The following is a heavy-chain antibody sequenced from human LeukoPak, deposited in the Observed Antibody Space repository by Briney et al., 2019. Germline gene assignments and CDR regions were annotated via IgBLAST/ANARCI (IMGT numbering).Heavy chain of an antibody. CDR3: AGGSGSYYLDY. J-gene: IGHJ4*02. CDR1: GYSITSSYY. CDR2: IYYSGST. D-gene: IGHD3-10*01. Sequence: SETLSLTCIVSGYSITSSYYWSWIRQPPGKGLEWIGYIYYSGSTNYNPSLKSRVTISVDTSKNQFSLKLSSVTAADTAVYYCAGGSGSYYLDYWGRGTLVTVSS. V-gene: IGHV4-59*01.